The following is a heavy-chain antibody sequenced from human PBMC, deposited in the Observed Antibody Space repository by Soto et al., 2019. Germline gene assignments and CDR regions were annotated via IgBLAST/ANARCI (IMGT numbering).Heavy chain of an antibody. CDR1: GFTLSSYD. CDR2: IGTASDT. J-gene: IGHJ4*02. V-gene: IGHV3-13*01. CDR3: GSINYVPSLNSRVDISVDTSKNECSLKLSSVTAADTAVYFCASTPNQEAAYYYFWSGYYVHEYYFDY. Sequence: GGSLRLSCAASGFTLSSYDMHWVRQGTGKGLEWVSTIGTASDTYYADSVKGRYTISRENAIHSLYLQMNSLTTGDTAVYYCGSINYVPSLNSRVDISVDTSKNECSLKLSSVTAADTAVYFCASTPNQEAAYYYFWSGYYVHEYYFDYWGQGTLVTVSS. D-gene: IGHD1-1*01.